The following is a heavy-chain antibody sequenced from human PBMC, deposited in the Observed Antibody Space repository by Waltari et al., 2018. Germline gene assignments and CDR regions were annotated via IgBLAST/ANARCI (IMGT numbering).Heavy chain of an antibody. D-gene: IGHD3-10*01. Sequence: EVQLVESGGGLVKPGGSLRLSCAASGFTFSSYSMNWVRQAPGKGLEWGSCITSSSSYIYYTDSVKGRFTISRDNAKNSLYLQMNSLRAEDTAVYYCARDPLHYYGSGSLYYFDYWGQGTLVTVSS. CDR2: ITSSSSYI. V-gene: IGHV3-21*01. CDR1: GFTFSSYS. CDR3: ARDPLHYYGSGSLYYFDY. J-gene: IGHJ4*02.